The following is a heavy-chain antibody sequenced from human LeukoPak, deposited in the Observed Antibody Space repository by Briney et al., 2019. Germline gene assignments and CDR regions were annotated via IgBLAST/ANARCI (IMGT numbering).Heavy chain of an antibody. CDR3: ARTVWFGEPPSYYYGMDV. D-gene: IGHD3-10*01. CDR2: ISSSSSTI. V-gene: IGHV3-48*04. J-gene: IGHJ6*02. CDR1: GFTFSGYS. Sequence: GGSLRLSCAASGFTFSGYSMNWVRQAPGKGLEWVSYISSSSSTIYYADSVKGRFTISRDNAKNSLYLQMNSLRAEDTAVYYCARTVWFGEPPSYYYGMDVWGQGTTVTVSS.